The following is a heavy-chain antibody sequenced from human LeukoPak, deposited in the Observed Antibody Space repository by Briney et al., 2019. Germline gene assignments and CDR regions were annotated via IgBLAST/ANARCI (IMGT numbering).Heavy chain of an antibody. CDR1: GGSISSYF. CDR2: IHSTGSN. CDR3: ARRRDGYRLFDY. V-gene: IGHV4-59*08. J-gene: IGHJ4*02. D-gene: IGHD5-24*01. Sequence: PSETLSLTCTVSGGSISSYFWSWIRQSPGKGLEWIGDIHSTGSNNYNPSLKSRVTISVDTSKNQFSLKLSSVTAADTAVYYCARRRDGYRLFDYWGQGTLVTVSS.